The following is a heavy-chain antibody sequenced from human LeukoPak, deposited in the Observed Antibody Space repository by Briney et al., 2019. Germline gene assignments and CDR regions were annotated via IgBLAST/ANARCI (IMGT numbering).Heavy chain of an antibody. Sequence: SETLSLTCTVSGGPMSSYYGRWIRQPAGKALEWIGRIHSSGSTNYNPSLKSRVTMSLDASKNQFSLRLTSVTAADSAVYFCARNLGSNWFDPWGQGTLVTVSS. D-gene: IGHD1-26*01. CDR1: GGPMSSYY. CDR2: IHSSGST. V-gene: IGHV4-4*07. J-gene: IGHJ5*02. CDR3: ARNLGSNWFDP.